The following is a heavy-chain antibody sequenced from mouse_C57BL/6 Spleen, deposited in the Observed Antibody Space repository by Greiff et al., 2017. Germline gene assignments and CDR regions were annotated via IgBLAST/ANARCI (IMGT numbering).Heavy chain of an antibody. CDR1: GYTFTSYW. V-gene: IGHV1-55*01. J-gene: IGHJ3*01. CDR2: IYPGSGST. CDR3: ARSQANPSWFAY. Sequence: VQLQQPGAELVKPGASVKMSCKASGYTFTSYWITWVKQRPGQGLEWIGDIYPGSGSTNYNEKFKSKATLTVDTSSSTAYMQLSSLTSEDSAVYYCARSQANPSWFAYWGQGTLVTVSA.